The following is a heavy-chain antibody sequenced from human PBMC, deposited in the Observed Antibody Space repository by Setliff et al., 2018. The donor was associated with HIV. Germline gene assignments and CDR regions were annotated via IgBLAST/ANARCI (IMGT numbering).Heavy chain of an antibody. CDR2: IYSSGST. V-gene: IGHV4-59*08. D-gene: IGHD3-9*01. CDR3: ARQTWEYYDTLTGYYRSPKNFDS. CDR1: GDSISNYY. J-gene: IGHJ4*02. Sequence: SETLSLTCTVSGDSISNYYWSWVRQPPGKGLEWIGHIYSSGSTNYNPSLKSRVTISLDTSKNQFFLKLSSVTAPDTAIYYCARQTWEYYDTLTGYYRSPKNFDSWGQGTLVTVSS.